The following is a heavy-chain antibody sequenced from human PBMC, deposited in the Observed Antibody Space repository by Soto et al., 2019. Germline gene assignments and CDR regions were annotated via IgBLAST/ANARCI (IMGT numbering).Heavy chain of an antibody. J-gene: IGHJ6*03. Sequence: QPGGSLRLSCAASGFTFSSYAMSWVRQAPGKGLERVSAISGSGGSTYYADSVKGRFTISRDNSKNTLYLQMNSLRAEDTAVYYCAKVGTYGSGQDYYYMDVWGKGTTVTVSS. V-gene: IGHV3-23*01. CDR2: ISGSGGST. CDR3: AKVGTYGSGQDYYYMDV. D-gene: IGHD3-10*01. CDR1: GFTFSSYA.